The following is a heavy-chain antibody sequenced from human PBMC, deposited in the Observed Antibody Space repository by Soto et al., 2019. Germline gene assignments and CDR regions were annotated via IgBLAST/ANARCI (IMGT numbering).Heavy chain of an antibody. Sequence: ASVKVSCKASGYTFTSYAMHWVRQAPGQRLEWMGWINAGNGNTKYSQKFQGRVTITRDTSASTAYMELSSLRSEDTAVYYCARTYYDFWSGYYLNWFDPWGQGTLVNVSS. CDR3: ARTYYDFWSGYYLNWFDP. CDR1: GYTFTSYA. D-gene: IGHD3-3*01. V-gene: IGHV1-3*01. J-gene: IGHJ5*02. CDR2: INAGNGNT.